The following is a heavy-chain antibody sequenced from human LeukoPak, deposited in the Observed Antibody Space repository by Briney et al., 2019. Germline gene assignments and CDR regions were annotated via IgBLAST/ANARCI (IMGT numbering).Heavy chain of an antibody. Sequence: GGSLRLSCAASGFTFSSYAMSWVRQAPGKGLEWVSAISGSGGSTYYADSVKGRITISRDNSKNTLYLQMNSLRAEDTAVYYCAKSPQADFDWLPPRAAFDIWGQGTMVTVSS. D-gene: IGHD3-9*01. CDR1: GFTFSSYA. CDR3: AKSPQADFDWLPPRAAFDI. V-gene: IGHV3-23*01. J-gene: IGHJ3*02. CDR2: ISGSGGST.